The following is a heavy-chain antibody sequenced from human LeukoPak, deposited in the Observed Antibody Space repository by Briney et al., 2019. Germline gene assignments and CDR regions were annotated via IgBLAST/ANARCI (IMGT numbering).Heavy chain of an antibody. J-gene: IGHJ4*02. CDR3: ARVSSGGYFHTYYFDY. D-gene: IGHD3-22*01. CDR1: GGSISGYY. Sequence: SETLSLTCTVSGGSISGYYWSWIRQPPGKGLEWIGYICYSGTTNYSPSLKSRATISVDTSKNQFSLNLISVTAADTAIYYCARVSSGGYFHTYYFDYWGQGTLVTVSS. CDR2: ICYSGTT. V-gene: IGHV4-59*01.